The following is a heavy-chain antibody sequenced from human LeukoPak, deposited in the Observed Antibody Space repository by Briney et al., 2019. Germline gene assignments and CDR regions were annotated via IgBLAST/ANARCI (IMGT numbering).Heavy chain of an antibody. CDR3: ARKYSSSWSGFDP. D-gene: IGHD6-13*01. V-gene: IGHV3-48*03. CDR2: ISTSGTSI. CDR1: GFTFSSYE. J-gene: IGHJ5*02. Sequence: PGGSLTLSCAASGFTFSSYEMNWVRQAPGKGLEWVSYISTSGTSIYYADSVKGRFTISRDNAKNSLYLQMNSLRAEDTAVYYCARKYSSSWSGFDPWGQGTLVTVSS.